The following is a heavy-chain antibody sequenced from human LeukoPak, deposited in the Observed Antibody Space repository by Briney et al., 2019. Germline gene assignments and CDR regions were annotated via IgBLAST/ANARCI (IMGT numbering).Heavy chain of an antibody. CDR1: GGTFSSYA. CDR3: ASGDYCSNTSYYNGAFDI. V-gene: IGHV1-69*05. CDR2: IIPMFRTP. J-gene: IGHJ3*02. D-gene: IGHD2-2*01. Sequence: SVKVSCKASGGTFSSYAISWVRQAPGQGLEWMGGIIPMFRTPKYAQKFQGRVTITTDEFTSTEYMELSSLGPEDTAVYYCASGDYCSNTSYYNGAFDIWGQGTMVTVSS.